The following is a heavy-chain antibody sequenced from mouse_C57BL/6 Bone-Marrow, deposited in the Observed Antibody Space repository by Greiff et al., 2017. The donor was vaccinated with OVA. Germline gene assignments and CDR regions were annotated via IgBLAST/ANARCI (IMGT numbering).Heavy chain of an antibody. CDR3: ARGGHYYGSTWFAY. Sequence: EVQRVESEGGLVQPGRSMKLSCTASGFTFSDYYMAWVRQVPEKGLEWVANINYDGSSTYYLDSLKSRFIISRDNAKNILYLQMSSLKSEDTATYYCARGGHYYGSTWFAYWGQGTLVTVSA. CDR1: GFTFSDYY. D-gene: IGHD1-1*01. J-gene: IGHJ3*01. V-gene: IGHV5-16*01. CDR2: INYDGSST.